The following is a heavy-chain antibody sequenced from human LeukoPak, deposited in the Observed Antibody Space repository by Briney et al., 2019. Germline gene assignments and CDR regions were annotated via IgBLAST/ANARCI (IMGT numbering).Heavy chain of an antibody. CDR2: SSSDGNNE. CDR3: ARGSATTLYYYYYMDV. CDR1: GFSFSNNP. J-gene: IGHJ6*03. D-gene: IGHD1-26*01. Sequence: GGSLRLSCAASGFSFSNNPMHWVRQAPGRGLEWVAVSSSDGNNEYYADSVKGRFTISRDNSKNTLYLQMHSLRPEDTAVYYCARGSATTLYYYYYMDVWGKGTTVTVSS. V-gene: IGHV3-30*01.